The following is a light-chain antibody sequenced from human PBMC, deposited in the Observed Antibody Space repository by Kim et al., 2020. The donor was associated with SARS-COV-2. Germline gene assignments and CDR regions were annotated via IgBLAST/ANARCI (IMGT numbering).Light chain of an antibody. Sequence: AYVVSGITITCRTSQVISNYLAWYQQKPAKVPKLLIYAASTLQSGVPSRFSGSGTGRYFTLTISSLQPEDVATYYCQKEESATWTFGRGTKVDIK. J-gene: IGKJ1*01. CDR2: AAS. CDR1: QVISNY. CDR3: QKEESATWT. V-gene: IGKV1-27*01.